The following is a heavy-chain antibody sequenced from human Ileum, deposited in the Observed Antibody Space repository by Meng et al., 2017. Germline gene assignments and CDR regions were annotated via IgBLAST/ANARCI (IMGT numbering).Heavy chain of an antibody. CDR2: IFTSGST. D-gene: IGHD3-9*01. CDR1: GGSINNDY. V-gene: IGHV4-4*07. CDR3: AKDAKSGSDWLRAFDI. J-gene: IGHJ3*02. Sequence: SETLSLTCTVSGGSINNDYWNWIRQPAGKGLEWIGRIFTSGSTNSNPSLKSRLTMSVDTSKNQFYLRLSSVTAADTAMYFCAKDAKSGSDWLRAFDIWGQGTMVTVSS.